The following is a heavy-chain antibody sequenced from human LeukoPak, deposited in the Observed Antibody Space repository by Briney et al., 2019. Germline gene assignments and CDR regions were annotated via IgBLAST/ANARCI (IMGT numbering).Heavy chain of an antibody. CDR2: IPYDGSNK. CDR3: ARDRYVLLWFGELLQYYYYYGMDV. J-gene: IGHJ6*02. V-gene: IGHV3-30*04. D-gene: IGHD3-10*01. CDR1: GFTFSSYA. Sequence: GRTLRLSCAASGFTFSSYAMHWIRQAPGKGLEWVAVIPYDGSNKYNPDSMKGRFTNSRDNSKNTLYLQMSRLRAEDTAVYYCARDRYVLLWFGELLQYYYYYGMDVWGQGTTVTVSS.